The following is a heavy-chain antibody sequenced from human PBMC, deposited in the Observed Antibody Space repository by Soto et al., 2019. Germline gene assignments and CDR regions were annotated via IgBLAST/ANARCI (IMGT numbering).Heavy chain of an antibody. Sequence: GGSLRLSCAASGFTVSSNYMSWVRQAPGKGLEWVSVIYSGGSTYYADSVKGRFTISRDNSKNTLYLQMNSLRAEDTAVYYCARASNDYGDLDQFDYWGQGTLVTVSS. CDR2: IYSGGST. D-gene: IGHD4-17*01. CDR3: ARASNDYGDLDQFDY. V-gene: IGHV3-66*01. CDR1: GFTVSSNY. J-gene: IGHJ4*02.